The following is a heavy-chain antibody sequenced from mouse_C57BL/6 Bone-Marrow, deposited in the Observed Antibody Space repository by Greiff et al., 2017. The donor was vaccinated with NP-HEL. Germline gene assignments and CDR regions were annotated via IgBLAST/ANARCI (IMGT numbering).Heavy chain of an antibody. Sequence: EVKLVESGGGLVKPGGSLKLSCAASGFTFSDSGMHWVRQAPEKGLEWVAYISSGSSTIYYADTVKGRFTISRDNAKNTLFLQMTSLRSEDTAMYYCASPSYYDYSWFAYWGQGTLVTVSA. J-gene: IGHJ3*01. CDR1: GFTFSDSG. D-gene: IGHD2-4*01. CDR2: ISSGSSTI. V-gene: IGHV5-17*01. CDR3: ASPSYYDYSWFAY.